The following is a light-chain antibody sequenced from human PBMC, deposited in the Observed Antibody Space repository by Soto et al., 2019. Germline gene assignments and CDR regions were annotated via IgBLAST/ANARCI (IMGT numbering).Light chain of an antibody. CDR2: DAS. J-gene: IGKJ4*01. V-gene: IGKV3-11*01. CDR1: ENLRTF. CDR3: QLRSIWPLT. Sequence: EIVLTQSPATLSLSPGERATLSCRATENLRTFLAWYQQKAGQAPRLLIYDASNRATGNPDRFSGSWSGTDFPPTLGDLEPEDSAVYYCQLRSIWPLTFGGGTKVDIK.